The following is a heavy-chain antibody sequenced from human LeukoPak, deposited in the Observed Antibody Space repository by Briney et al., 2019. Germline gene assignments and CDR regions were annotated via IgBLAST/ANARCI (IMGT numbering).Heavy chain of an antibody. V-gene: IGHV3-23*01. Sequence: GGSLRLSCAASGFTFSSYAMSWVRQAPGKGLEWVSTISGSGGSTYYADSVKGRFTISRDNSKNTLYLQMNSLRAEDTAVYYCAKDRYSSTSCYGSWGQGTLVTVSS. CDR3: AKDRYSSTSCYGS. CDR2: ISGSGGST. CDR1: GFTFSSYA. J-gene: IGHJ4*02. D-gene: IGHD2-2*01.